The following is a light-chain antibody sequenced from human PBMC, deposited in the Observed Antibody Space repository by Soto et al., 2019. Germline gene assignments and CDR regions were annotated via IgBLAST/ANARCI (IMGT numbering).Light chain of an antibody. V-gene: IGKV3-20*01. J-gene: IGKJ2*01. CDR1: QSVSSSY. CDR2: GAS. Sequence: EIVLTQSPGTLSLSPGERATLSCRASQSVSSSYLACYQQKPGQAPRLLSGGASSRTTVIPDSFSGGWSGTDFTLTISRLEAEDFAVYYCQQYGSSAETFGQATKLEIK. CDR3: QQYGSSAET.